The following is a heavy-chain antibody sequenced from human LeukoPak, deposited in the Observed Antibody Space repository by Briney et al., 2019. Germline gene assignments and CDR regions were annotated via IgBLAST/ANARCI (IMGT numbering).Heavy chain of an antibody. J-gene: IGHJ3*02. D-gene: IGHD3-10*01. CDR2: IYYSGRT. V-gene: IGHV4-59*01. CDR3: ARAIGGFAEILYRGFDI. Sequence: SETLSLTCTASGGSISSYYWSWIRQPPGKGLEYIGSIYYSGRTYYNPSLKSRVSISIDTSKNQFSLKLNSVTAADTAVYYCARAIGGFAEILYRGFDIWGQGTMVTVSS. CDR1: GGSISSYY.